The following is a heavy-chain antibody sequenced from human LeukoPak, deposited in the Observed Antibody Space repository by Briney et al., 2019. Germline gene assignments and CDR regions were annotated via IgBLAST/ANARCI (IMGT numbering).Heavy chain of an antibody. CDR2: INPNSGGA. CDR3: ARGPDYDILTGYLDY. Sequence: ASVKVSCKASGYTFTGYYMHWVRQAPGQGLEWMGWINPNSGGANYAQKFQGRVTMTRDTSISTAYMELRSLRSDDTAVYYCARGPDYDILTGYLDYWGQGTLVTVSS. CDR1: GYTFTGYY. J-gene: IGHJ4*02. V-gene: IGHV1-2*02. D-gene: IGHD3-9*01.